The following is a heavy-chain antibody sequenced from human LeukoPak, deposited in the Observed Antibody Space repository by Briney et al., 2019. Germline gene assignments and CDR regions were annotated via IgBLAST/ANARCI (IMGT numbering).Heavy chain of an antibody. Sequence: ASVKVSCKASGYTFTSYYMHWVRQAPGQGLEWMGIINPSGGSTSYAQKFQGRVTMTRDTSTSTAYMELSSLRSEATAVYYCASLNTYYYDSSGYYWNYWGQGTLVTVSS. CDR1: GYTFTSYY. CDR3: ASLNTYYYDSSGYYWNY. D-gene: IGHD3-22*01. V-gene: IGHV1-46*01. J-gene: IGHJ4*02. CDR2: INPSGGST.